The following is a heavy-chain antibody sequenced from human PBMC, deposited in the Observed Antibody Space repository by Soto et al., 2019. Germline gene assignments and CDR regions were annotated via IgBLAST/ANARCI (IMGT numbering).Heavy chain of an antibody. CDR3: ARRAPPMDV. Sequence: QVQLVQSGAEVKKPGASVKVSCKASGYTFTSYGISWVRQAPGQGREGMGWISAYNGNTKYAQKLQGRVTKTTDTITSPAYIGLRRLRPDDTAVYYCARRAPPMDVWGQGTTVTVSS. CDR1: GYTFTSYG. V-gene: IGHV1-18*01. CDR2: ISAYNGNT. J-gene: IGHJ6*02.